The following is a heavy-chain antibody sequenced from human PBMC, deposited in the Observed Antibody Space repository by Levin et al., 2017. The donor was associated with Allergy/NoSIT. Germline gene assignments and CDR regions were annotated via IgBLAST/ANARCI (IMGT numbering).Heavy chain of an antibody. CDR1: GGSFSGYY. Sequence: PSETLSLTCAVYGGSFSGYYWSWIRQPPGKGLEWIGEINHSGSTNYNPSLKSRVTISVDTSKNQLSLKLSSVTAADTAVYYCARSGMQIKTVDYWGQGTLVTVSS. J-gene: IGHJ4*02. CDR3: ARSGMQIKTVDY. CDR2: INHSGST. D-gene: IGHD1-14*01. V-gene: IGHV4-34*01.